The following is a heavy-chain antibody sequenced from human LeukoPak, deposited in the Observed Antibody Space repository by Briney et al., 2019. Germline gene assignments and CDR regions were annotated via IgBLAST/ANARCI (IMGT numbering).Heavy chain of an antibody. CDR1: GGTFSSYA. J-gene: IGHJ3*02. Sequence: SVKVSCKASGGTFSSYAISWVRQAPGQGLEWMGRIIPIFGTANYAQKFQGRGTITTDESTSTAYMELSSLRSEDTAVYYCARASRGVVVSGEDDAFDIWGQGTMVTVSS. D-gene: IGHD3-22*01. CDR3: ARASRGVVVSGEDDAFDI. V-gene: IGHV1-69*05. CDR2: IIPIFGTA.